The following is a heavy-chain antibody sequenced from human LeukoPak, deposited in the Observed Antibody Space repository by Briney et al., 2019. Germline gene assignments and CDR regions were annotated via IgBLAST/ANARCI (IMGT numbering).Heavy chain of an antibody. V-gene: IGHV3-30*04. J-gene: IGHJ6*03. CDR1: GFAFSSFA. CDR3: ARDGYYGSGTYYYYYMDV. Sequence: PGGSLRLSCAASGFAFSSFAMHWVRQAPGKGLEWVSLISYDGITEDYSDSVKGRFTISRDNFKNTLFLQMNSLRDEDAAVYSCARDGYYGSGTYYYYYMDVWGKGTTVTISS. CDR2: ISYDGITE. D-gene: IGHD3-10*01.